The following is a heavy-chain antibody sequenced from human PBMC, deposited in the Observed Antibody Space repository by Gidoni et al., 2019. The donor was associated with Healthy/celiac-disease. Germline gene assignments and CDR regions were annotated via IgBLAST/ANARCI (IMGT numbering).Heavy chain of an antibody. D-gene: IGHD2-15*01. Sequence: QVQLQQWGAGLLTPSETLSLTCAVYAGSVSGYYWSWIRQPPGTGLEWIGEINHSGSTNYNTSIKSRVTISVETSKNQFSLKLSYVSAAETAVYYCARGKGDCSGGSCYPFRHGGQGTLVTVSS. CDR1: AGSVSGYY. J-gene: IGHJ1*01. V-gene: IGHV4-34*01. CDR3: ARGKGDCSGGSCYPFRH. CDR2: INHSGST.